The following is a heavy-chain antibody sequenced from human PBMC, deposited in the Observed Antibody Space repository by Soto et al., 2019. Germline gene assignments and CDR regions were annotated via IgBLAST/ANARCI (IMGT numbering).Heavy chain of an antibody. J-gene: IGHJ1*01. D-gene: IGHD6-19*01. Sequence: SETLSLTCSVSVDSTSSYCWSWVRQTAGKGLEWIGRMYTTVTTNYNPSLKSRVTMSIYTSKRQFSLKLSSVAAADTAVYYCVKENTRVTTRGWSGRWGEGSMVTVSA. V-gene: IGHV4-4*07. CDR3: VKENTRVTTRGWSGR. CDR1: VDSTSSYC. CDR2: MYTTVTT.